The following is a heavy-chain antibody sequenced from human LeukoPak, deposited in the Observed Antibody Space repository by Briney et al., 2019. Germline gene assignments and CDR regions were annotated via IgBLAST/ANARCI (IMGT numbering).Heavy chain of an antibody. D-gene: IGHD5-24*01. V-gene: IGHV3-23*01. Sequence: GGSLRRSCAASGFTFSSSAMSWVRQAPGKGLEWVSSISGSGSGGSTYYADSVKGRFTISRDNSKNTLYLQMNSLRAEDTAVYYCAKSGYNRFDYWGQGTLVTVSS. CDR1: GFTFSSSA. CDR2: ISGSGSGGST. J-gene: IGHJ4*02. CDR3: AKSGYNRFDY.